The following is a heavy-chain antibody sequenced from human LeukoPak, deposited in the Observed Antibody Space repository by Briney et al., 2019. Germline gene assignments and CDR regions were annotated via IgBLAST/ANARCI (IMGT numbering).Heavy chain of an antibody. V-gene: IGHV3-23*01. J-gene: IGHJ4*02. CDR2: ISHSGATT. CDR1: GFTFSSYA. D-gene: IGHD3-22*01. Sequence: GGSLRLSCAASGFTFSSYAMSWVRQTPGKGLEWVSAISHSGATTYYADSVKGRFTISRDNSKNTLYLQMNSLRAEDTAVYYCAKPSYDSSGYYYSTGDYWGQGTLVTVSS. CDR3: AKPSYDSSGYYYSTGDY.